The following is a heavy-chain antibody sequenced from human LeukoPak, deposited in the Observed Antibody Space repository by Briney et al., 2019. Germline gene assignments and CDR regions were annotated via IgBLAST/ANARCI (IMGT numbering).Heavy chain of an antibody. V-gene: IGHV3-23*01. CDR3: AKDRLAFRSSAGYFDC. CDR1: GFTFSSYA. Sequence: PGGSLRLSCAASGFTFSSYAMSWVRQAPGKGLEWVSAISGSGGSTYYADSVKGRFTISRDNSKNTLYLQMNSLRAEDTAVYYCAKDRLAFRSSAGYFDCWGQGTLVTVPS. CDR2: ISGSGGST. D-gene: IGHD3-3*01. J-gene: IGHJ4*02.